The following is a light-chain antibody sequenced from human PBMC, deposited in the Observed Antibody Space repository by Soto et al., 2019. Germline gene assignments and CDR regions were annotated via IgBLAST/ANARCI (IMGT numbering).Light chain of an antibody. CDR3: GTWDGSLSAGV. CDR2: EDS. J-gene: IGLJ2*01. Sequence: QAVVTQPPSVSAAPGQKVTISCSGSSSNIGNNYVSWYQQLPGTAPKLLIYEDSNRPSGIPDRFSGSKSGTSATLGITGLQTGDEADYYCGTWDGSLSAGVFGGGTKLTVL. CDR1: SSNIGNNY. V-gene: IGLV1-51*02.